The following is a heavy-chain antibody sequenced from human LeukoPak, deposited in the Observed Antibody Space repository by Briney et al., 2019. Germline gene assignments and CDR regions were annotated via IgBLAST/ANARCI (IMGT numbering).Heavy chain of an antibody. D-gene: IGHD6-13*01. CDR1: GFTFSKYW. J-gene: IGHJ4*02. CDR3: ARGSARISEDYFDF. V-gene: IGHV3-7*03. Sequence: GGSLRLSCVFSGFTFSKYWMSWVGQAPGKGLEWVAKIKQDESEKHYVDSVKGRFTISRENAKNSLYLQMNSLRAEDTAVYYCARGSARISEDYFDFGAQGNLVTVSS. CDR2: IKQDESEK.